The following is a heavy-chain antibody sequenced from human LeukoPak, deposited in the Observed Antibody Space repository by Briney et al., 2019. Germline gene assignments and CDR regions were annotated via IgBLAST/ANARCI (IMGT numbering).Heavy chain of an antibody. CDR1: GFTFSSYE. CDR2: ISSSGSTF. CDR3: ARAGSFEI. J-gene: IGHJ3*02. Sequence: GGTLRLSCAASGFTFSSYEMNWVRQAPGKGLEWVSYISSSGSTFYYADSVKGRFTISRDNAKNSVYLQMNSLRAEDTAVYYCARAGSFEIWGQGTMVSVSS. V-gene: IGHV3-48*03. D-gene: IGHD5-12*01.